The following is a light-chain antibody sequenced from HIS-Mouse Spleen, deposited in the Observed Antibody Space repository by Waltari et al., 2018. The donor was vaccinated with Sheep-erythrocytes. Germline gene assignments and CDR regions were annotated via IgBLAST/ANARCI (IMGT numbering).Light chain of an antibody. CDR1: RRAVCGSTY. CDR3: CSYAGSYNHV. V-gene: IGLV2-11*01. Sequence: QSALTQPRSVSGSPGPSVTIPFTGPRRAVCGSTYVSWYQQHPGKAPKLMIYAVSKRHSGVPDRFSGSKSGNTASLTISGLQAEDEADYYCCSYAGSYNHVFATGTKVTVL. CDR2: AVS. J-gene: IGLJ1*01.